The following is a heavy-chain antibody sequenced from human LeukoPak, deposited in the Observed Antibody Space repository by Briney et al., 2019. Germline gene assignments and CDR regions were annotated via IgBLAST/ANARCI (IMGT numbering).Heavy chain of an antibody. CDR3: ARGRGHIVVVPAARDYYYYMDV. D-gene: IGHD2-2*01. CDR1: GGSISSSSYY. J-gene: IGHJ6*03. Sequence: SETLSLTCTVSGGSISSSSYYWGWIRQPPGKGLEWIGSIYYSGSTYYNPSLKSRVTISVDTSKNQFSLKLSSVTAADTAVYYCARGRGHIVVVPAARDYYYYMDVWGKGTTVTVSS. CDR2: IYYSGST. V-gene: IGHV4-39*07.